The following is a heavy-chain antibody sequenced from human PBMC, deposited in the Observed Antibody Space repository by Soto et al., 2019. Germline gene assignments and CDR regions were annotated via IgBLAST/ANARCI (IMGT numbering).Heavy chain of an antibody. V-gene: IGHV6-1*01. D-gene: IGHD3-10*01. CDR2: TYYRSKWFH. Sequence: QGQLQQSGPGLVKPSQTLSLTCAISADSVSSDITSWNWIRQSPSRGLEWLGRTYYRSKWFHDYAASVKSRMTIKPDTSKNQFSLELNSMTPEDTAVYYCARGNALDVWGQGTVVTVSS. J-gene: IGHJ3*01. CDR3: ARGNALDV. CDR1: ADSVSSDITS.